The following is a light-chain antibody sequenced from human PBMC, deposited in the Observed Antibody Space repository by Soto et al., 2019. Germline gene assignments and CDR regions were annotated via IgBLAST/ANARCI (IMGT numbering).Light chain of an antibody. J-gene: IGLJ3*02. CDR2: SDD. V-gene: IGLV1-44*01. CDR3: AAWGDSLNTWV. CDR1: SSNIGSNA. Sequence: QSVLTQPPSASGTPGQRVTISCSGSSSNIGSNAVSWYQHFPGTAPKVLIYSDDQRPSGVPDRFSGSKSGTSASLAISGLQAEDEADYFCAAWGDSLNTWVFGGGTKLTV.